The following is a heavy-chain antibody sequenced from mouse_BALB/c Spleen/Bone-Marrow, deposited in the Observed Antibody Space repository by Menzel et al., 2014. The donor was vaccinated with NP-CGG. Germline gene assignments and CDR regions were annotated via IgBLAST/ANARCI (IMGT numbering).Heavy chain of an antibody. D-gene: IGHD4-1*01. CDR1: GFNIKDTY. J-gene: IGHJ1*01. CDR3: ARAGRGRYFDV. V-gene: IGHV14-3*02. Sequence: VQLQQSGAELVKPGASVKLPRTASGFNIKDTYMHWVKQRPEQGLEWIGRIDPANGNTKYDPKFQGKATITADTSSNTAYLQLSSLTSEDTAVYYCARAGRGRYFDVWGAGTTVTVSS. CDR2: IDPANGNT.